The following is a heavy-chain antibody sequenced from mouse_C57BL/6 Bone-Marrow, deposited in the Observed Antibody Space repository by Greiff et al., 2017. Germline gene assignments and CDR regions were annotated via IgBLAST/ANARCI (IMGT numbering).Heavy chain of an antibody. V-gene: IGHV1-81*01. J-gene: IGHJ3*01. CDR3: ARDSRRGFAY. Sequence: VKLMESGAELARPGASVKLSCKASGYTFTSYGISWVKQRTGQGLEWIGEIYPRSGNTYYNEKFKGKATLTADKSSSTAYMELRSLTSEDSAVYFCARDSRRGFAYWGRGTLVTVSA. CDR2: IYPRSGNT. CDR1: GYTFTSYG.